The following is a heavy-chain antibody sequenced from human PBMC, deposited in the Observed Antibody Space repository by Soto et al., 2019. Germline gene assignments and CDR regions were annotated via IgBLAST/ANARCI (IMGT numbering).Heavy chain of an antibody. V-gene: IGHV4-59*01. CDR3: ARDMHPGFTHYFDP. Sequence: SETLSLTCTVSAASFSKYYWSWIRQPPGKGLEWIGYIYFNGNTNYNPSLKRRVTISIDTSKKQISLNLTSVTDADTAVYYCARDMHPGFTHYFDPWGQGTLVTVSS. J-gene: IGHJ5*02. D-gene: IGHD1-26*01. CDR2: IYFNGNT. CDR1: AASFSKYY.